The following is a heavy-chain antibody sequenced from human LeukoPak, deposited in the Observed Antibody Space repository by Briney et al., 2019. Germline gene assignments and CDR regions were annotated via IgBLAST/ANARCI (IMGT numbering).Heavy chain of an antibody. D-gene: IGHD4-17*01. CDR1: GGSISSGDYY. CDR3: ARAIHGDYGKNWFDP. J-gene: IGHJ5*02. CDR2: IYYSGST. Sequence: SETLSLTCTVSGGSISSGDYYWSWIRQPPGKGLEWIGYIYYSGSTYYNPSLKSRVTISVDRSKNQFSLKLSSVTAADTAVYYCARAIHGDYGKNWFDPWGQGTLVTVSS. V-gene: IGHV4-30-4*01.